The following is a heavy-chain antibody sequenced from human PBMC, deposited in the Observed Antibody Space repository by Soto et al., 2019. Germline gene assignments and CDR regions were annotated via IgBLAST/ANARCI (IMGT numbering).Heavy chain of an antibody. CDR2: IWSHGRSQ. D-gene: IGHD3-16*01. Sequence: VQLVESGGGVVQPGRSLRLSSAATGFNFSSYGMHWVRQAPGKGLEWVAVIWSHGRSQFYADSVQGRFTISRDNSKKTLYLHMNSLRAEDTAVYYCARWGGERDGWGQGTTVTVSS. CDR1: GFNFSSYG. J-gene: IGHJ6*02. V-gene: IGHV3-33*01. CDR3: ARWGGERDG.